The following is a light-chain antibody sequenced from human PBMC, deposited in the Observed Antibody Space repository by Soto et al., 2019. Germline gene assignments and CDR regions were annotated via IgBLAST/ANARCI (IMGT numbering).Light chain of an antibody. CDR2: EVR. CDR1: MRDIGAYNL. V-gene: IGLV2-14*03. Sequence: QSVLTQPASVSGSPGQSITISCAGTMRDIGAYNLVSWYQQHPGKAPQLIIYEVRNRPSGISFRFSGSKSANTASLTISGLQAEDEADYYCSSFTSKSTLIFXGGTKLTVL. CDR3: SSFTSKSTLI. J-gene: IGLJ2*01.